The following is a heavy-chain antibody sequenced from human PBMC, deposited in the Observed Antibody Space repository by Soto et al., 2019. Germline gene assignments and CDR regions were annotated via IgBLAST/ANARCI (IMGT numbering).Heavy chain of an antibody. J-gene: IGHJ4*02. D-gene: IGHD5-12*01. CDR1: GFTFSSYA. CDR3: AKAWSRVLWLQFVRGDDY. V-gene: IGHV3-23*01. CDR2: ISGSSGRT. Sequence: GYLRLSCAASGFTFSSYAMRWVRQVPGKWMEWVSAISGSSGRTYYADAVKGGLTILRDNFKNTLYLQMHSLRAEDPAGYYRAKAWSRVLWLQFVRGDDYWGPGTLVTVSS.